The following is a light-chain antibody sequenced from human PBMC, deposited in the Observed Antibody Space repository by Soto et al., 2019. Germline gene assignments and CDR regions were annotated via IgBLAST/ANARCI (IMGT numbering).Light chain of an antibody. CDR2: GAS. Sequence: EIVLTQSPGTLSLSPGERATLSCRASQSVSSSYLAWYQQKPGQAPRLLIYGASSRATGIPDRFRGSGSGTDFTLTISRLEPEDFAVYYWQQYGSSPLYTFGQGNKLEIK. J-gene: IGKJ2*01. CDR3: QQYGSSPLYT. V-gene: IGKV3-20*01. CDR1: QSVSSSY.